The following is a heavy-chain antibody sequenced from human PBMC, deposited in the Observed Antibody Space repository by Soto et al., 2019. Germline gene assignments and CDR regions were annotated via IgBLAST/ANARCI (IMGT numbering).Heavy chain of an antibody. V-gene: IGHV1-3*01. J-gene: IGHJ5*02. D-gene: IGHD6-13*01. Sequence: QVQLVQSGAEVKKPGASVMLSCKASGYTFTTYTMNWVRQAPGQRLEWMGWINPVNGNTKSSQKFQDRVIITRDTSASTAYMELISLRSEHTAVYYCARGIATGQLDPWGQGTLVIVSS. CDR2: INPVNGNT. CDR3: ARGIATGQLDP. CDR1: GYTFTTYT.